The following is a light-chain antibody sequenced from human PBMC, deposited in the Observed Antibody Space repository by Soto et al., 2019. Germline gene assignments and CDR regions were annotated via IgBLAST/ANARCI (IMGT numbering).Light chain of an antibody. V-gene: IGKV3-20*01. CDR3: HQYVSSPLT. Sequence: EIVLTQYTGTMSLSPGERATLSCRASQSVSSSYLAWYQQKPGQAPRLLIYGASSRATGITDRFSGSGSGTDFTLTISRLEPEDCAVYYCHQYVSSPLTFGGGNKVEIK. CDR2: GAS. CDR1: QSVSSSY. J-gene: IGKJ4*01.